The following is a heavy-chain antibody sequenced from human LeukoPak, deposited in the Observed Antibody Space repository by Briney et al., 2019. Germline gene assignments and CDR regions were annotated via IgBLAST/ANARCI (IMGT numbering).Heavy chain of an antibody. J-gene: IGHJ6*02. V-gene: IGHV4-59*01. Sequence: SETLSLTCTVSGGSISSYYWSWIRQPPGKGLEWIGYIYYSGSTNYNPSLKSRVTISVDTSKNQFSLKLSSVTAADTAVYYCARSPHTIAVAGLNYYYYGMDVWGQGTTVTASS. CDR2: IYYSGST. CDR3: ARSPHTIAVAGLNYYYYGMDV. CDR1: GGSISSYY. D-gene: IGHD6-19*01.